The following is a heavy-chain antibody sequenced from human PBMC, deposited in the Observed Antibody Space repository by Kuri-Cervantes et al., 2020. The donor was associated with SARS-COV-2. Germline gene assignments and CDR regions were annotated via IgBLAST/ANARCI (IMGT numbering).Heavy chain of an antibody. CDR2: INPNSGGT. CDR3: ASGGSVPAAHYYYMDV. D-gene: IGHD2-2*01. Sequence: ASVKVSCKASGYTFTGYYMHWVRQAPGQGLEWMGWINPNSGGTNYAQKFQGRVTITTDESTSTAYMELSSLRSEDTAVYYCASGGSVPAAHYYYMDVWGKGTTVTVSS. V-gene: IGHV1-2*02. CDR1: GYTFTGYY. J-gene: IGHJ6*03.